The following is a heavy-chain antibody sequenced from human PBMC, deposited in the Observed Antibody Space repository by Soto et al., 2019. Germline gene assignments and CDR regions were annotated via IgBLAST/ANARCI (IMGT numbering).Heavy chain of an antibody. J-gene: IGHJ4*02. CDR3: ARGYERFDY. CDR1: SGSISSSNW. D-gene: IGHD5-12*01. V-gene: IGHV4-4*02. Sequence: SETMSLTCAVASGSISSSNWWSWVRQPPGKGLEWIGEIYHSGSTNYNPSLKSRVTISVDTSKNQFSLKLSSVTAADTAVYYCARGYERFDYWGQGTLVTVSS. CDR2: IYHSGST.